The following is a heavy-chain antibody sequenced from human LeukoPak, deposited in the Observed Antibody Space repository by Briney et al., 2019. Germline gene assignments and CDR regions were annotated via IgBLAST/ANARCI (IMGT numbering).Heavy chain of an antibody. CDR1: GFSVSTNY. CDR3: ARVGDHYHWYLDL. V-gene: IGHV3-53*01. CDR2: LYSGSTT. Sequence: GGSLRLSCAASGFSVSTNYMNWVRQAPGKGLEWVSILYSGSTTYYTDSVKGRFTISRDNSRNTLYLHMTNLRAEDTAVYYCARVGDHYHWYLDLWGRGSLLAVSS. J-gene: IGHJ2*01. D-gene: IGHD3-10*01.